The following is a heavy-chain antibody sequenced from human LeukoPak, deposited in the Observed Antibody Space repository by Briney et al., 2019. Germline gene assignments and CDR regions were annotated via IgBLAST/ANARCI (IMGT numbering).Heavy chain of an antibody. D-gene: IGHD3-3*01. Sequence: SGGSLRLSCAASGFTFSSYGMHWVRQAPGKGLEWVAVISYDGSNKYYADSVKGRFTISRDNSKNTLYLQMNSLRAEDTAVYYCAKALYYDFWSGPDYWGQGTLVTVSS. V-gene: IGHV3-30*18. CDR1: GFTFSSYG. CDR3: AKALYYDFWSGPDY. J-gene: IGHJ4*02. CDR2: ISYDGSNK.